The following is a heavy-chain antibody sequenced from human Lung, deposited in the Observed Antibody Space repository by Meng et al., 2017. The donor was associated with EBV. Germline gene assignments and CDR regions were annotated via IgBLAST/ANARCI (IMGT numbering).Heavy chain of an antibody. Sequence: QVQWGESGAEVKKPGSSVKVSCKTSGGTFNSDAISWVRQSPGQGLEWMGGLIPMLGAPNLAQKFQDRVTIIADKSTSTHYMELSSLRSDDTAVYYCASESGRGYTPDYWGRGTLVTVSS. CDR1: GGTFNSDA. CDR2: LIPMLGAP. J-gene: IGHJ4*02. V-gene: IGHV1-69*06. D-gene: IGHD3-10*01. CDR3: ASESGRGYTPDY.